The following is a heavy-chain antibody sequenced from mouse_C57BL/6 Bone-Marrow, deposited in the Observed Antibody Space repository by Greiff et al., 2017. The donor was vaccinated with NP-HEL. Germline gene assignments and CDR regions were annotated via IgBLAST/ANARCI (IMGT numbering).Heavy chain of an antibody. Sequence: EVHLVESGGGLVPPGGSLKLSCAASGFTFSDYGMAWVRQAPRTGPEWVAFISNLAYSIYYADTVTGRFTISRENAKNTLYLEMSSLRSEDTAMYYCARRRLRRDYAMDYWGQGTSVTVSS. J-gene: IGHJ4*01. CDR1: GFTFSDYG. CDR3: ARRRLRRDYAMDY. CDR2: ISNLAYSI. V-gene: IGHV5-15*01. D-gene: IGHD2-4*01.